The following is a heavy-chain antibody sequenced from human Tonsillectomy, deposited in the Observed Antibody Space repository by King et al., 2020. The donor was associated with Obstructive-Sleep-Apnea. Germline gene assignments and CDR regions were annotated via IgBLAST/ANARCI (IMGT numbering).Heavy chain of an antibody. CDR1: GFTFSSYA. D-gene: IGHD3-9*01. Sequence: VQLVESGGGLVQPGGSLRLSCAASGFTFSSYAMSWVRQAPGKGLDWVSAISGRGGSTYYAVSVKGRFTISRDNSKDTLYLHVNSLRAEDTAVYYCAKTMILTGYYTGYPFDYWGHGTLVTVSS. V-gene: IGHV3-23*04. CDR2: ISGRGGST. CDR3: AKTMILTGYYTGYPFDY. J-gene: IGHJ4*01.